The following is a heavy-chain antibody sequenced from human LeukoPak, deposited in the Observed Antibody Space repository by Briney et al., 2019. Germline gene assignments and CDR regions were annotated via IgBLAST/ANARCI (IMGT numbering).Heavy chain of an antibody. CDR3: VKDGGAGYYGSGSYYNYYYYYAMDV. Sequence: GGSLRLSCSASGFTFSSYAMHWVRQAPGKGLEHASAISSNGGSTYYADSVKGRFTISRDNSKNTLYLQMSSLRAEDTAVYYCVKDGGAGYYGSGSYYNYYYYYAMDVWGKGTTVTVSS. J-gene: IGHJ6*04. CDR1: GFTFSSYA. CDR2: ISSNGGST. D-gene: IGHD3-10*01. V-gene: IGHV3-64D*06.